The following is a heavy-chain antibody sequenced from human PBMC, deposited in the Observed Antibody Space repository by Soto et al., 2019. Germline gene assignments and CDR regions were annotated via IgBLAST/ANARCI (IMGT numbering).Heavy chain of an antibody. CDR2: IYWDDDK. D-gene: IGHD3-10*01. CDR1: GFSLSTNGVG. V-gene: IGHV2-5*02. J-gene: IGHJ3*02. Sequence: QITLKESGPTLVKPTQTLTLTCTFSGFSLSTNGVGVGWIRQPPGKALEWLALIYWDDDKRYRPSLKSTLTITKDTSNNQVVLTMTNMDPVDTATYYGAHLWSSGGAFDIWGQGTMVTISS. CDR3: AHLWSSGGAFDI.